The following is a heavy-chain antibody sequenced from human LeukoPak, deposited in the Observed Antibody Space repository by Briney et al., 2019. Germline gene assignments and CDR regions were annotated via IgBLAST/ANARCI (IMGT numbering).Heavy chain of an antibody. D-gene: IGHD6-19*01. J-gene: IGHJ4*02. CDR2: ISGTGGST. V-gene: IGHV3-23*01. CDR3: AKATGWY. Sequence: PSGGSLRLSCAASRVTFSNYAMSWVRQAPGKGLEWVSGISGTGGSTYYADSVKGRFTISRDISKNTLYLQMNSLRAEDTAVYYCAKATGWYWGQGALVTVSS. CDR1: RVTFSNYA.